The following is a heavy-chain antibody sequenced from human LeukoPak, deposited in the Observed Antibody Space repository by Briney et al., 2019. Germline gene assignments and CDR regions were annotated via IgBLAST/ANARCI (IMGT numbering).Heavy chain of an antibody. D-gene: IGHD3-9*01. J-gene: IGHJ4*02. Sequence: GESLKISCKGSGYSFTSFWIGWVRQVPRKGLEWMGNIDPSDSDTRHSPSFQGQVTISVDKSISTAYLQWSSLKASDTAIYYCARLNDILTGPFDYWGQGTLVTVSS. CDR1: GYSFTSFW. V-gene: IGHV5-51*01. CDR3: ARLNDILTGPFDY. CDR2: IDPSDSDT.